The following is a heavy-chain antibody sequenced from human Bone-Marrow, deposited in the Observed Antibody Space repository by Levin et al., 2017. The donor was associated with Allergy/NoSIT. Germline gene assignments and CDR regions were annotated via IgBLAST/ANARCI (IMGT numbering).Heavy chain of an antibody. CDR1: GFTFSNAW. D-gene: IGHD1-1*01. CDR3: TTGPERSFSANFDY. CDR2: IRSQTDGGTT. V-gene: IGHV3-15*01. J-gene: IGHJ4*02. Sequence: GGSLRLSCAASGFTFSNAWMNWVRQAPGKGLEWVGRIRSQTDGGTTDYAAPDMGRFTFSRDDSKNSLYLQMNSLKIEDTAVYYCTTGPERSFSANFDYWGQGTLVTVSS.